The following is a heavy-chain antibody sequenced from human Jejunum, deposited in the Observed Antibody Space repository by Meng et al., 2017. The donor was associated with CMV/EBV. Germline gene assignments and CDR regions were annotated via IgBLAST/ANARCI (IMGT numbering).Heavy chain of an antibody. CDR3: AKGYGNSFEY. V-gene: IGHV4-4*07. J-gene: IGHJ4*02. Sequence: QVQLQESGPGVVKPSETLSLACTVSGGSFTTYYWSWIRQRAGKGLEWIGRIITSGSTNYNPSLRSRVIMSVDTSKNQFFLKLRSVNAADTAVYFCAKGYGNSFEYWGQGSLVTVSS. D-gene: IGHD3-16*01. CDR1: GGSFTTYY. CDR2: IITSGST.